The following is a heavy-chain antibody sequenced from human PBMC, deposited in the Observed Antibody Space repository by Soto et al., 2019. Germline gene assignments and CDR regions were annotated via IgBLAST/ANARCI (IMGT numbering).Heavy chain of an antibody. J-gene: IGHJ2*01. CDR2: IYYSGST. Sequence: SETLSLTCTVSGGSISSYYWSWIRQPPGKGLEWIGYIYYSGSTNYNPSLKSRVTISVDTSKNQFSLKLSSVTAADTAVYYCARDTVTTLYWYFDLWGRGTLVTVSS. CDR3: ARDTVTTLYWYFDL. D-gene: IGHD4-17*01. V-gene: IGHV4-59*01. CDR1: GGSISSYY.